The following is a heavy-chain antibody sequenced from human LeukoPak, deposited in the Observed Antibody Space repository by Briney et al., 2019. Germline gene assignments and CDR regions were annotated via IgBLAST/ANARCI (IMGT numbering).Heavy chain of an antibody. J-gene: IGHJ4*02. CDR1: GFTISSYW. V-gene: IGHV3-74*01. CDR2: INPAGSVT. Sequence: PGGSLRLSCSASGFTISSYWMHWVRQAPGKGLVWVARINPAGSVTNHADSVRGQFTISRDTATNTLYLEMNSLRAEDTAVYYCSRDFVGAEDYWGQGTLVTVSS. CDR3: SRDFVGAEDY. D-gene: IGHD3-16*01.